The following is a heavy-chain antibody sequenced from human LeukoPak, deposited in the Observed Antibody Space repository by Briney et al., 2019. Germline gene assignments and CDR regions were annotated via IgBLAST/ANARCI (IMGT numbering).Heavy chain of an antibody. CDR2: INHSGST. J-gene: IGHJ4*02. CDR3: ARSRPYYDSSGYYYGFDY. Sequence: SETLSLTCTVYGGSFSGYYWSWIRQPPGKGLEWIGEINHSGSTNYNPSLKSRVTISVDTSKNQFSLKLSSVTAADTAVYYCARSRPYYDSSGYYYGFDYWGQGTLVTVSS. CDR1: GGSFSGYY. D-gene: IGHD3-22*01. V-gene: IGHV4-34*01.